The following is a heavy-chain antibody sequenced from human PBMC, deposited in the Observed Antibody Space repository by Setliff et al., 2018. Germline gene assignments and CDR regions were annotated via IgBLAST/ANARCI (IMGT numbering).Heavy chain of an antibody. J-gene: IGHJ4*02. CDR2: IRHDGSNE. V-gene: IGHV3-30*02. Sequence: GGSLRLSCATSGFTFRDYSLTWVRQAPGKGLEWVAYIRHDGSNENYADSVKGRFTISRDNSRNTLFLQMNSLRAEDTGVYYCAKDTHYYASSGYYCFDYWGQGTLVTVSS. D-gene: IGHD3-22*01. CDR3: AKDTHYYASSGYYCFDY. CDR1: GFTFRDYS.